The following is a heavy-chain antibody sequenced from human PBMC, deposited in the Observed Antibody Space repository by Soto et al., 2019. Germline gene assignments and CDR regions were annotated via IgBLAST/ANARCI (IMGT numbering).Heavy chain of an antibody. J-gene: IGHJ5*02. Sequence: GLEWIGYTYYSGSTYYNPSLKSRVTISVDTSKNQFSLKLSSVTAADTAVYYCARALFSYYYGSGATNWFDPWGQGTLVTVS. D-gene: IGHD3-10*01. CDR3: ARALFSYYYGSGATNWFDP. CDR2: TYYSGST. V-gene: IGHV4-30-4*01.